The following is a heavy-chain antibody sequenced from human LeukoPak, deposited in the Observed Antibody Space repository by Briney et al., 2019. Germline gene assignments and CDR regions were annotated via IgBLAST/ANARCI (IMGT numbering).Heavy chain of an antibody. J-gene: IGHJ3*02. CDR3: AREFWNYRSGNLQAFHI. Sequence: SETLSLTCTVSGYSISSGYYWGWIRQPPGKGLEWIGSIYHSGSTYYNPSLKSRVTISVDTSKNQFSLRLSSVTAADPAVYYCAREFWNYRSGNLQAFHIWGQGTLVTVSS. V-gene: IGHV4-38-2*02. CDR2: IYHSGST. CDR1: GYSISSGYY. D-gene: IGHD3-10*01.